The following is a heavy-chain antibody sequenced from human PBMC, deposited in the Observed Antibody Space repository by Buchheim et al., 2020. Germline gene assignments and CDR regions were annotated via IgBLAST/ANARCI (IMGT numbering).Heavy chain of an antibody. V-gene: IGHV4-59*01. J-gene: IGHJ5*02. Sequence: QVQLQESGPGLVKPSETLSLTCTVSGGSISSYYWSWIRQPPGKGLEWIGYIYYSGSTNYNPSLKSRATISVDTSKNQFSLKLSSVTAADTAVYYCASYYYDSSGLNWFDPWGQGTL. CDR3: ASYYYDSSGLNWFDP. CDR1: GGSISSYY. D-gene: IGHD3-22*01. CDR2: IYYSGST.